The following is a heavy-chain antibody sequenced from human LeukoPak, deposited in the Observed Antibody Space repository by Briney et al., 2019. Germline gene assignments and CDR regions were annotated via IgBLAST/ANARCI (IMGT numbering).Heavy chain of an antibody. V-gene: IGHV3-74*01. D-gene: IGHD2-15*01. CDR1: GFIFSSNE. J-gene: IGHJ4*02. CDR3: ARGGLLPL. Sequence: GGSLRLYCAASGFIFSSNEMNWSRQAPGKGLVWVSRINSDGSSTSYADSVKGRFTISRDNAKNTLYQQMNSLSAEDTAVYYCARGGLLPLWGQGTLVTVSS. CDR2: INSDGSST.